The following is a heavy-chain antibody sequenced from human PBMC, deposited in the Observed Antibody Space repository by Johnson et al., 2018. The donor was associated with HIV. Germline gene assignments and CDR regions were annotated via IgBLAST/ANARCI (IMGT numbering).Heavy chain of an antibody. CDR2: ISYDGSNK. Sequence: QVQLVESGGGVVQPGRSLRLSCAASGFTFSSYAMHWVRQAPGKGLEWVAVISYDGSNKYYADSVKGRFTISRDNSKNPLYLQMNSLRAEDTALYYCARVKGYGIPNAFDIWGQGTMVTVSS. D-gene: IGHD5-18*01. V-gene: IGHV3-30*04. J-gene: IGHJ3*02. CDR1: GFTFSSYA. CDR3: ARVKGYGIPNAFDI.